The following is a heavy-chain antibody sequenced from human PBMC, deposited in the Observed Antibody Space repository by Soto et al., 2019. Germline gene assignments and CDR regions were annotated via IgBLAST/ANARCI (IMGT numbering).Heavy chain of an antibody. D-gene: IGHD6-13*01. CDR1: GFTFSRYE. Sequence: GGSLRLSCAGSGFTFSRYEIHWVRQAPGKGQEGVSYISSSGSTKYYADSVKGRFTISRDNAKTSLYLQMNSLRAEDTAVYYCAIHGSSSSDSNCFHPWGQATLVTAPQ. CDR2: ISSSGSTK. J-gene: IGHJ5*02. V-gene: IGHV3-48*03. CDR3: AIHGSSSSDSNCFHP.